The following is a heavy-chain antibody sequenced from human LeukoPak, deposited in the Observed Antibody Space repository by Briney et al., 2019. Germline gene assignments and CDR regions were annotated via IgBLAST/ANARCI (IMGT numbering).Heavy chain of an antibody. CDR2: ISGSGSII. V-gene: IGHV3-48*03. CDR1: GLFFSSYE. J-gene: IGHJ6*02. D-gene: IGHD6-25*01. CDR3: ATGSGHYYYGMDV. Sequence: GGSLRLSCEASGLFFSSYEMNWVRQAPGKGLEWVSYISGSGSIISYADSVKGRFSISRDNAKNSLFLQMNSLTVDDTAIYYCATGSGHYYYGMDVWGQGTTVTVSS.